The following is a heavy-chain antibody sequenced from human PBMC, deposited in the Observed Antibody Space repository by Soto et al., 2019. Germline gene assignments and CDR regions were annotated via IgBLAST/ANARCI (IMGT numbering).Heavy chain of an antibody. J-gene: IGHJ4*02. CDR2: INPSGGST. CDR1: GYTFTSYY. D-gene: IGHD3-22*01. Sequence: ASVKVSCKASGYTFTSYYMHWVRQAPGQGLEWMGIINPSGGSTSYAQKFQGRGTMTRDTSTSTVYMELSSLRSEDTAVYYCAPSQLVVIYFDYWGQGTLVTVSS. CDR3: APSQLVVIYFDY. V-gene: IGHV1-46*01.